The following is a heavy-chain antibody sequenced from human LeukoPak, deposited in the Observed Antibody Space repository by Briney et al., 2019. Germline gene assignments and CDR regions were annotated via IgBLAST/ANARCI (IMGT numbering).Heavy chain of an antibody. D-gene: IGHD4-17*01. CDR3: ARVGAYTDYAPDY. CDR1: GFIFSTYS. J-gene: IGHJ4*02. Sequence: GGSLRLSCAASGFIFSTYSMNWVRQAPGKGLEWVSSISATGYYTYYADSVKGRFTISRDSAKSSLYLQMSSLRAEDTAVYYCARVGAYTDYAPDYGGQGTLVTVSS. V-gene: IGHV3-21*01. CDR2: ISATGYYT.